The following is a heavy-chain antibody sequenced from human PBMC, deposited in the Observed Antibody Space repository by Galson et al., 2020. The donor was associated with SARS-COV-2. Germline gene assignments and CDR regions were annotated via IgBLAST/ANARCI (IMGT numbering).Heavy chain of an antibody. V-gene: IGHV3-30*03. CDR2: ISDDSSKT. Sequence: GGSLRLSCAASGFMSRTYDMHWVRQAPGKGLEWVALISDDSSKTYYRDSVKGRFTISRDNAKNTLYLQMNSLRAEDTAVYYCARDNFYDFWSGSYQYHLDYWGQGALVAVSS. J-gene: IGHJ4*02. CDR3: ARDNFYDFWSGSYQYHLDY. CDR1: GFMSRTYD. D-gene: IGHD3-3*01.